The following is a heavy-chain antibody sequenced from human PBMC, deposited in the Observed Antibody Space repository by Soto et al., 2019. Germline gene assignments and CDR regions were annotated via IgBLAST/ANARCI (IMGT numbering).Heavy chain of an antibody. J-gene: IGHJ6*02. CDR3: ATFGQLERRLYYYYGMDV. Sequence: ASVKVSCKVSGCTLTELSMHWVRQAPGKGLEWMGGFDPEDGETIYAQKFQGRVTMTEDTSTDTAYMELSSLRSEDTAVYYCATFGQLERRLYYYYGMDVWGQGTTVTVSS. CDR1: GCTLTELS. D-gene: IGHD1-1*01. CDR2: FDPEDGET. V-gene: IGHV1-24*01.